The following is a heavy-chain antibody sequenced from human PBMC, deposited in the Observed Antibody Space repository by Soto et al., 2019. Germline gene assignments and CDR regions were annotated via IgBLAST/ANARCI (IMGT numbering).Heavy chain of an antibody. CDR3: TTDWTGNTCPCMDV. CDR1: GFTFSTYA. J-gene: IGHJ6*02. Sequence: EVQLLESGGGLVQPGGSLRLSCTASGFTFSTYAMTWVRQAPGKGLEWVSTISGSDGKTYYADSVRGRFTISRDNSKDTLYLQMNSLTAEDTATYYCTTDWTGNTCPCMDVWGQGTTVTVSS. CDR2: ISGSDGKT. V-gene: IGHV3-23*01. D-gene: IGHD2-8*02.